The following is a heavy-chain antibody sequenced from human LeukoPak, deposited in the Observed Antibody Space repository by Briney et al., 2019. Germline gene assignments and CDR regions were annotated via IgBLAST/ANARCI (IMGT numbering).Heavy chain of an antibody. D-gene: IGHD1-26*01. V-gene: IGHV4-4*07. Sequence: SETLSLTCTVSGGSISSYYWSWIRQPAGKGLEWIGRIYTSGSTNYNPSLKSRVTMSVDTSKNQFSLKLSSVTAADTAVYYCARFQYSGTQSHYYYGMDVWGQGTTVTVSS. CDR3: ARFQYSGTQSHYYYGMDV. J-gene: IGHJ6*02. CDR2: IYTSGST. CDR1: GGSISSYY.